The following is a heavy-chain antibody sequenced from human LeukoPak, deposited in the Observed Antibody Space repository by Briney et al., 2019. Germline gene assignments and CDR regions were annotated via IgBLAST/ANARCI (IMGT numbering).Heavy chain of an antibody. J-gene: IGHJ4*02. D-gene: IGHD6-19*01. CDR3: ARGGLQVSGIDEFDY. CDR1: GFTFIDYD. V-gene: IGHV3-13*01. CDR2: IGIRGDT. Sequence: GGSLRLSCAASGFTFIDYDMHWVRQVIGKGLEWVSAIGIRGDTHYSGSVKGRFTISRENAESSLYLQMNSLRAEDTAVYYCARGGLQVSGIDEFDYWGQGTLVTVSS.